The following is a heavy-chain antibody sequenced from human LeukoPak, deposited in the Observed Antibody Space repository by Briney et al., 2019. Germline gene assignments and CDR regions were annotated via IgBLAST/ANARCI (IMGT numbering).Heavy chain of an antibody. CDR3: AVYSSSYTAGLHYFDY. J-gene: IGHJ4*02. CDR1: GGSISSGGYY. V-gene: IGHV4-31*03. Sequence: SETLSLTCTVSGGSISSGGYYWSWIRQHPGKGLEWIGYIYYSGSTYYNPSLKSRVTISVDTSKNQFSLKLSSVTAADTAVYYCAVYSSSYTAGLHYFDYWGQGTLVTVSS. CDR2: IYYSGST. D-gene: IGHD6-13*01.